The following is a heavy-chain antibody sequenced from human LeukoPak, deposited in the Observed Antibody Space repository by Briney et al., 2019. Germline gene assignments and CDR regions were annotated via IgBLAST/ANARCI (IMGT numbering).Heavy chain of an antibody. CDR3: ARHSDVIGAI. CDR2: IYPRDSDT. J-gene: IGHJ4*02. CDR1: GYTFTHQW. Sequence: GESLKISCKASGYTFTHQWISWVRQKSGSGLEWMEIIYPRDSDTRYSPSFQGHVSISADTSINTAYLEWSRLEASDTAIYYCARHSDVIGAIWGQGTLVTVSS. V-gene: IGHV5-51*01. D-gene: IGHD3-10*01.